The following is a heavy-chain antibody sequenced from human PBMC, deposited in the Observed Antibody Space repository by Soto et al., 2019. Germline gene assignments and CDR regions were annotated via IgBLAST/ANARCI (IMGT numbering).Heavy chain of an antibody. CDR2: INPSGGTT. J-gene: IGHJ4*02. CDR3: ARVRGGGSEYFFGY. Sequence: ASVKVSCKASGYTFTRYNVHWVRQAPGQGLEWMAIINPSGGTTYYVQKFEGRVTLTTDTSTSTVYMELSSLRSDDTAVYYCARVRGGGSEYFFGYWGQGTLVTV. V-gene: IGHV1-46*01. CDR1: GYTFTRYN. D-gene: IGHD2-15*01.